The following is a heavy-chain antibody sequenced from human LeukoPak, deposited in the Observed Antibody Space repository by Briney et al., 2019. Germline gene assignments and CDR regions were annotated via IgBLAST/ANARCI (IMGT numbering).Heavy chain of an antibody. CDR2: IYSGGST. J-gene: IGHJ4*02. D-gene: IGHD6-25*01. CDR1: GFTVSSNY. V-gene: IGHV3-53*01. Sequence: GGSLRHSCAASGFTVSSNYMSWVRQAPGKGLEWVSVIYSGGSTYYADSVKGRFTISRDNSKNTLYLQMNNLRAEDTAVYYCARRSGGRGYYFDYWGQGTLVTVSS. CDR3: ARRSGGRGYYFDY.